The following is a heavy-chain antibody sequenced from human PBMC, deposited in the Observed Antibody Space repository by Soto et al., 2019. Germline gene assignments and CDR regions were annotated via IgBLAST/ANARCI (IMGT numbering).Heavy chain of an antibody. V-gene: IGHV3-23*01. CDR3: AKDGWYDPPVD. CDR1: GFTFSSYW. CDR2: ISCSGGRK. Sequence: PGGSLRLSCAASGFTFSSYWMSWVRQAPGKGLEWVSAISCSGGRKYYADTVKGRFTISRDNSKNTLYLQMNSLRAEDTAVYYCAKDGWYDPPVDWGQGTLVTVSS. J-gene: IGHJ4*02. D-gene: IGHD6-19*01.